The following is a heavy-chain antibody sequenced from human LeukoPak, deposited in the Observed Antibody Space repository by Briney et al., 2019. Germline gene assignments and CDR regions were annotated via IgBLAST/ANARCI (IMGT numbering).Heavy chain of an antibody. Sequence: PSETLSLTCTVFGGSISSGGYYWSWIRQHPGKGLEWIGYIYYSGSTYYNPSLKSRVTISVDTSKNQFSLKLSSVTAADTAVYYCARHPMTTVTRTPYNWFDPWGQGTLVTVSS. J-gene: IGHJ5*02. V-gene: IGHV4-31*03. D-gene: IGHD4-17*01. CDR2: IYYSGST. CDR1: GGSISSGGYY. CDR3: ARHPMTTVTRTPYNWFDP.